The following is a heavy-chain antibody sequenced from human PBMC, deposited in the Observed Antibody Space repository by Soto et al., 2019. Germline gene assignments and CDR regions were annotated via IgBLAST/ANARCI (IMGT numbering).Heavy chain of an antibody. CDR3: ARDDGGYSSSWGY. V-gene: IGHV3-33*01. J-gene: IGHJ4*02. CDR1: GFTFSSYG. CDR2: IWYDGSNK. Sequence: QVQLVESGGGVVQPGRSLRLSCAASGFTFSSYGMDWVRQAPGKGLEWVAVIWYDGSNKYYADSVKGRFTISRDNSTNALYLQMNSLRAEDTAVYYCARDDGGYSSSWGYWGQGALVSVSS. D-gene: IGHD6-13*01.